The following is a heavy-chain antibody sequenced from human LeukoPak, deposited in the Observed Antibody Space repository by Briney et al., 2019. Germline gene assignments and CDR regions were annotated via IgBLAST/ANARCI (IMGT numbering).Heavy chain of an antibody. V-gene: IGHV3-66*01. CDR1: GFTVSGNY. J-gene: IGHJ4*02. Sequence: HPGGSLRLSCAVSGFTVSGNYMSWVRQAPGKGLEWVSVIYGGGTTYYADSVKGRFTISRDNSKNTLYLQMNSLRAEDTAVYYCARGFSGYDPFDYWGQGTLVTVSS. D-gene: IGHD5-12*01. CDR2: IYGGGTT. CDR3: ARGFSGYDPFDY.